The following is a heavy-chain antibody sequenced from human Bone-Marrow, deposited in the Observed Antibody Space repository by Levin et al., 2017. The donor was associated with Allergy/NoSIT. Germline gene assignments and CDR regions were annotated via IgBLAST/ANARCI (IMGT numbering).Heavy chain of an antibody. V-gene: IGHV3-21*01. Sequence: GGSLRLSCTASGFAFRNHSMSWVRQTPGKGLEWLASVSSSRRYTYYADSVKGRFTISRDNVKNSVYLKLNSLRAGDTAVYHCARGVEQYYYYMAVWGKGTTVTVSS. CDR2: VSSSRRYT. CDR1: GFAFRNHS. D-gene: IGHD1-26*01. J-gene: IGHJ6*03. CDR3: ARGVEQYYYYMAV.